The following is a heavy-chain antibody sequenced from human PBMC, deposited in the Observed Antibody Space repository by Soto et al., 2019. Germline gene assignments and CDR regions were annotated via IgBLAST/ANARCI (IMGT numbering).Heavy chain of an antibody. Sequence: QVQLQESGPGLVKPSQTLSLTCTVSGGSISSGGYYWSWIRQHPGKGLEWIGYIYYSGSTYYNPSLXRXXTIAVATAKNQFSRKLSSVTAADTAVYYCARGPGIWGQGTLVTVSS. CDR1: GGSISSGGYY. CDR3: ARGPGI. CDR2: IYYSGST. V-gene: IGHV4-31*03. J-gene: IGHJ4*02.